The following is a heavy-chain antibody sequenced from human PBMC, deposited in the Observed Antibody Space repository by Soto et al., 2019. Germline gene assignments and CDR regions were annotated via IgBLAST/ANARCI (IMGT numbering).Heavy chain of an antibody. CDR3: ARGGVTDIGYCSSTSCLALMDV. Sequence: GASVKVSCKASGGTFSSYAISWVRQAPGQGLEWMGGIIPIFGTANYAQKFQGRVTITADESTSTAYMELSSLRSEDTAVYYCARGGVTDIGYCSSTSCLALMDVWGQGTTVTVSS. CDR2: IIPIFGTA. CDR1: GGTFSSYA. J-gene: IGHJ6*02. V-gene: IGHV1-69*13. D-gene: IGHD2-2*01.